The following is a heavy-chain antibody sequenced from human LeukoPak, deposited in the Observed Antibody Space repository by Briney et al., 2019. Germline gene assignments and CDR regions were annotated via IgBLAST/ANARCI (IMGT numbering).Heavy chain of an antibody. Sequence: PSETLSLTCTVSGGSISSYYWSWIRQPAGKGLEWIGRIYTSGSTNYNASLKSRVSMSVDTSKNQFSLKLSSVTAADTAVYYCARHPEYSSSLYLFDPWGQGTLVTVSS. CDR3: ARHPEYSSSLYLFDP. D-gene: IGHD6-6*01. V-gene: IGHV4-4*07. J-gene: IGHJ5*02. CDR2: IYTSGST. CDR1: GGSISSYY.